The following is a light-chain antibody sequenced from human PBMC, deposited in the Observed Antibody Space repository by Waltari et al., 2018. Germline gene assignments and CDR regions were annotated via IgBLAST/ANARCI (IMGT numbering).Light chain of an antibody. CDR2: GAS. CDR3: QKYDRLPAT. V-gene: IGKV3-20*01. CDR1: QSVSRF. J-gene: IGKJ1*01. Sequence: EIVLTQSPGTLSLSPWERAPLSCRPSQSVSRFLAWYQQKPGPAPRLLIYGASTRATGIPDRFSGSGSGTDFSLTISRLEPEDFAVYYCQKYDRLPATFGQGTKVEIK.